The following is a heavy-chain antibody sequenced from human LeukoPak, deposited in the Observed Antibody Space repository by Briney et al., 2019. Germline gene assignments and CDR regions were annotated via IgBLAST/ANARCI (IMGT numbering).Heavy chain of an antibody. CDR3: ARNYNGMSY. D-gene: IGHD1-26*01. J-gene: IGHJ4*02. Sequence: GGSLRLACVASGFAFTNYGMMWVRQAPGKGLVWVSYINNNGRSTTYADSVKGRFTISRDNAKNTLYLQMNSLRDDDTAMYYCARNYNGMSYWGQGTLVIVSS. CDR1: GFAFTNYG. V-gene: IGHV3-74*01. CDR2: INNNGRST.